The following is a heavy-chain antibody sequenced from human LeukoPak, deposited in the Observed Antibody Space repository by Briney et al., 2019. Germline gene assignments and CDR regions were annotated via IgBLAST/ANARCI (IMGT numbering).Heavy chain of an antibody. V-gene: IGHV4-4*07. J-gene: IGHJ4*02. CDR3: ARLHVAVAATEYEY. CDR2: IYSSGST. D-gene: IGHD6-19*01. CDR1: GGSISSNY. Sequence: SETLSLTCTVSGGSISSNYWNWIRQPAGKGLEWIGRIYSSGSTNYNPSLKSRVSMSVDTSKNQFSLKLNSVTAADTAVYYCARLHVAVAATEYEYWGQGTLVTVSS.